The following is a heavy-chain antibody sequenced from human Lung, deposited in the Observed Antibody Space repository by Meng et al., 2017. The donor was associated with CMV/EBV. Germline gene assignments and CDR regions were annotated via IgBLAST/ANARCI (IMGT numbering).Heavy chain of an antibody. V-gene: IGHV4-31*03. D-gene: IGHD5-24*01. J-gene: IGHJ4*02. CDR1: GGSIGSGGYY. CDR3: AREAGRDGYATPKFDY. CDR2: LYYTGST. Sequence: QVHLERAGPGLVKPSQTLSLTGTVSGGSIGSGGYYWSWIRQHPGKGLEWIGYLYYTGSTFYHPSLKSRVTISVDTSKNQFSLKLIPATAADTAVYYCAREAGRDGYATPKFDYWGQGTLVTVSS.